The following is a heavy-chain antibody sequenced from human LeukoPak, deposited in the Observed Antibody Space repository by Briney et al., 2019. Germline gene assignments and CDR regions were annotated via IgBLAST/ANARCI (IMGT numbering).Heavy chain of an antibody. CDR1: GFTFSSYA. D-gene: IGHD4-23*01. V-gene: IGHV3-23*01. CDR2: ICVSGGST. Sequence: AGTLSLSCAASGFTFSSYAMSWVRQAPGKGLERVSVICVSGGSTYYADSVKGRFTISRDNSKNTLYLQMNSLRAADTAVYYCAIKPKSYGGSHDAFDIWGQGTMVTVSS. J-gene: IGHJ3*02. CDR3: AIKPKSYGGSHDAFDI.